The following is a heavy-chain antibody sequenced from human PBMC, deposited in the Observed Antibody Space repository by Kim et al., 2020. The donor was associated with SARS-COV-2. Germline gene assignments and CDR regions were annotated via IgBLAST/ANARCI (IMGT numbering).Heavy chain of an antibody. Sequence: GESLKISCKGSGYSFTSYWISWVRQMPGKGLEWMGRIDPSDSYTNYSPSFQGHVTISADKSISTAYLQWSSLKASDTAMYYCARVFKKSSGSYYNPTGGDYWGQGTLVTVSS. CDR3: ARVFKKSSGSYYNPTGGDY. D-gene: IGHD3-10*01. CDR2: IDPSDSYT. J-gene: IGHJ4*02. V-gene: IGHV5-10-1*01. CDR1: GYSFTSYW.